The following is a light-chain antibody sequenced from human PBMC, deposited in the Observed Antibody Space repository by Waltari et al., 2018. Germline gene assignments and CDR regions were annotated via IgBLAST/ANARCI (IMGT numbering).Light chain of an antibody. CDR1: KRISRS. J-gene: IGKJ1*01. V-gene: IGKV3-11*01. CDR2: DAS. CDR3: QQRSDWPVT. Sequence: EIVLNQSPATLPWSQGERATLSFRASKRISRSLVWYQHNPGQSPRLLIYDASNRPTGIPARFSGSGSGTDFTLTINSLEFEDSAVYYCQQRSDWPVTFGQGTKVEI.